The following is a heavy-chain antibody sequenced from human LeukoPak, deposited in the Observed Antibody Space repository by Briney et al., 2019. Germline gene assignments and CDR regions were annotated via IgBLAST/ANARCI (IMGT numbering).Heavy chain of an antibody. CDR2: ISHTGGST. CDR1: GFTFSDYY. J-gene: IGHJ6*04. D-gene: IGHD3-3*01. V-gene: IGHV3-11*04. CDR3: ARVLRFLEWPPDV. Sequence: GGSLRLSCAASGFTFSDYYMSWIRQAPGKGLEWVLYISHTGGSTYYADSVKGRFTISRDNAKNSLYLQMNSLRAEDTAVYYCARVLRFLEWPPDVWGKGTTVTVSS.